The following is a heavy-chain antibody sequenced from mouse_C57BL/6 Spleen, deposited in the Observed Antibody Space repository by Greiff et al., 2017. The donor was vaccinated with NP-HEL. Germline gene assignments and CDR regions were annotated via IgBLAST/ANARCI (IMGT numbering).Heavy chain of an antibody. Sequence: VQLQQSGAELVRPGASVKLSCKASGYTFTDYYINWVKQRPGQGLEWIARIYPGSGNTYYNEKFKGKATLTAEKSSSTAYMQLSSLTSEDSAVYFCARWGNFGYFEVWGTGTTVTVSS. CDR1: GYTFTDYY. J-gene: IGHJ1*03. CDR3: ARWGNFGYFEV. CDR2: IYPGSGNT. D-gene: IGHD2-1*01. V-gene: IGHV1-76*01.